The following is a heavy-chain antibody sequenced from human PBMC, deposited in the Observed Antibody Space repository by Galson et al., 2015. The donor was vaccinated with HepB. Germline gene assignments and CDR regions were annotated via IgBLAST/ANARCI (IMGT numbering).Heavy chain of an antibody. V-gene: IGHV1-69*04. CDR3: ARDRRGEWELLDYWFDP. D-gene: IGHD1-26*01. CDR1: GGTFSSYT. Sequence: SVKVSCKASGGTFSSYTISWVRQAPGQGLEWMGRIIPILGIANYAQKFQGRVTITADKSTSTAYMELSSLRSEDTAVYYCARDRRGEWELLDYWFDPWGQGTLVTVSS. CDR2: IIPILGIA. J-gene: IGHJ5*02.